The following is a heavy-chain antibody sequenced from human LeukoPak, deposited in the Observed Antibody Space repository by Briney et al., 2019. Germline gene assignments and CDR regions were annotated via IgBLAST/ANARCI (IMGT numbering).Heavy chain of an antibody. CDR2: ISYDGSNK. CDR3: ARDHSSGWTSYYYYMDV. CDR1: GFTFSSYG. Sequence: PGGSLRLSCAASGFTFSSYGMHWVRQAPGKGLEWVAVISYDGSNKYYADSVKGRFTISRDNSKNTLYLQMNSLRAEDTAVYYCARDHSSGWTSYYYYMDVWGKGTTVTVSS. J-gene: IGHJ6*03. D-gene: IGHD6-19*01. V-gene: IGHV3-30*19.